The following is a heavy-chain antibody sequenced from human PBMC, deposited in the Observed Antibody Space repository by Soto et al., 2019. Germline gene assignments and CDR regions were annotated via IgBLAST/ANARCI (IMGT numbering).Heavy chain of an antibody. CDR1: GFIFSNYA. D-gene: IGHD3-3*01. J-gene: IGHJ4*02. CDR2: ISGRGGSS. Sequence: EVQLLESGGDLVQPGGSLRLSCAASGFIFSNYAMNWVRQAPGKGLEWVAAISGRGGSSYYADSVRGRFTISRDNSKDPLFGERNSLGAGDTALFYWEKGRQLFVFWCLDSGGQGPLFPVSS. V-gene: IGHV3-23*01. CDR3: EKGRQLFVFWCLDS.